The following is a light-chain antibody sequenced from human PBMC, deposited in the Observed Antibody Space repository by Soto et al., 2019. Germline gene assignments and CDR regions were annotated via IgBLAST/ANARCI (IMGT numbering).Light chain of an antibody. J-gene: IGLJ2*01. V-gene: IGLV1-47*01. CDR1: SSNIGSHY. Sequence: QAVVTQPPSVSGTPGQRVTISCSGSSSNIGSHYVHWYQHVPGTAPKLLIYGSIQRPSGVPDRFSGSKSGTSASLAISGLRSEDEADYYCAAWDASLSGPLFGGGTQLTVL. CDR3: AAWDASLSGPL. CDR2: GSI.